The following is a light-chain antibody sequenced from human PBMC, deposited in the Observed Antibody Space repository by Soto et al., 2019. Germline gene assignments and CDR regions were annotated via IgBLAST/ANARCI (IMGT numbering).Light chain of an antibody. J-gene: IGLJ2*01. Sequence: QSVLTQPPSVSAAPGQKVTISCSGSSSNIGDNFVSWYQHLPGTAPKVLIYDNNKRPSGIPDRFSGSKSGTSATLGITGLQTGDEAEYYCLTWDSSLSVGVFGGGTKLTVL. V-gene: IGLV1-51*01. CDR1: SSNIGDNF. CDR2: DNN. CDR3: LTWDSSLSVGV.